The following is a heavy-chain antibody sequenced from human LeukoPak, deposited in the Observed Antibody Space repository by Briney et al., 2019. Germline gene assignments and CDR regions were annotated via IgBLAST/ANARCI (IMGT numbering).Heavy chain of an antibody. CDR1: GFTFSSYS. Sequence: GGSLRLSCAASGFTFSSYSMNWVRQAPGKGLEWVSYISSSGSNKYYADSVKGRFTISRDNAKKSLYLQMSSLRAEDTAVYYCGRDGSGSPDYWGQGTLVTVSS. V-gene: IGHV3-48*04. CDR3: GRDGSGSPDY. J-gene: IGHJ4*02. CDR2: ISSSGSNK. D-gene: IGHD5-12*01.